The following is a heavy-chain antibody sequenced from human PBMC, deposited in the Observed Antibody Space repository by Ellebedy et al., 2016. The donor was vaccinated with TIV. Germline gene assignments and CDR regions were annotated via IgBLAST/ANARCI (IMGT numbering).Heavy chain of an antibody. Sequence: GESLKISCKGSGYSFTSYWISWVRQMPGRGLEWIGRIDPSGSYTDYSPSFQAHVTVSVDKSISTAYLHWSGLKASDTAMYYCARHEILTSSSFGMGDWGQGTTVTVSS. CDR3: ARHEILTSSSFGMGD. J-gene: IGHJ6*02. D-gene: IGHD3-9*01. CDR2: IDPSGSYT. CDR1: GYSFTSYW. V-gene: IGHV5-10-1*01.